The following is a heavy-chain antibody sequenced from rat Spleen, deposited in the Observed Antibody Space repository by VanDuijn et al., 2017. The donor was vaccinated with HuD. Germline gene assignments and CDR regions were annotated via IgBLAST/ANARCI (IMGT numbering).Heavy chain of an antibody. CDR2: ISYEGSST. Sequence: EVQLVESGGGLVQPGRSLKLSCTASRFTLSDYYMAWVRQAPKKGLEWVASISYEGSSTYYGDSVKGRFTISRDNAKSTLYLQMNSLRSEDTATYYCARHPPLRRLLYWYFDFWGPGTMVTVSS. D-gene: IGHD1-11*01. J-gene: IGHJ1*01. V-gene: IGHV5-22*01. CDR1: RFTLSDYY. CDR3: ARHPPLRRLLYWYFDF.